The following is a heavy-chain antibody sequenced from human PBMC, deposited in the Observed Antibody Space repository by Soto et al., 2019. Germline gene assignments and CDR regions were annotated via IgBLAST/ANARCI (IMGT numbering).Heavy chain of an antibody. V-gene: IGHV4-39*01. CDR2: VYYSGST. D-gene: IGHD6-19*01. J-gene: IGHJ4*02. CDR1: GGSIDSTGYF. CDR3: ARHGLASSGWTAAGFDY. Sequence: SSETLSLTCTVSGGSIDSTGYFWGWIRQPPGKGLEWIGSVYYSGSTYFNPSLKSRVTISVDTSKNLFSLRLSSVTAADTAVYYCARHGLASSGWTAAGFDYWGQGTLVTVSS.